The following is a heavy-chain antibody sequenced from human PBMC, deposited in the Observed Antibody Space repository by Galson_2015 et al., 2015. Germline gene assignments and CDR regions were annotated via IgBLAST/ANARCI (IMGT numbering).Heavy chain of an antibody. CDR3: AKSPYYYDTSGYYPDYFDY. Sequence: SGSGDSTYYADSVRGRFTISRDNSKNTLYVQMNSLRAEDTAVYHCAKSPYYYDTSGYYPDYFDYWGQGTLVTVSS. J-gene: IGHJ4*02. CDR2: SGSGDST. D-gene: IGHD3-22*01. V-gene: IGHV3-23*01.